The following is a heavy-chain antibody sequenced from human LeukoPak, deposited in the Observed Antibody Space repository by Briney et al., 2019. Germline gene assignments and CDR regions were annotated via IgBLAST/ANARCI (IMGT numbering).Heavy chain of an antibody. Sequence: QSGGSLRLSCAASGFPFCGYGMHWVRQAPGKGLEWVAGVTSDGGDQYSADSVKGRFTVSRDTSQNTFYLQMTSLTAEDTAVYYCTRASRFRSPGMFDYWGQGTLVTVSS. D-gene: IGHD3-10*02. CDR2: VTSDGGDQ. CDR3: TRASRFRSPGMFDY. J-gene: IGHJ4*02. CDR1: GFPFCGYG. V-gene: IGHV3-30*03.